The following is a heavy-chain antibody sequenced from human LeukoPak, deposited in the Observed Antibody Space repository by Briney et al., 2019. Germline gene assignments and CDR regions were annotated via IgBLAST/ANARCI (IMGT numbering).Heavy chain of an antibody. Sequence: SETLSLTCAVSGGSISSGGYSWSWIRQPPGKGLEWIGYIYHNGNTYYSPSLKSRVTISVDRSKNQLSLRLSSVTAADTAMYYCASGGYSYGFDYWGQGTLVTVSS. CDR2: IYHNGNT. D-gene: IGHD5-18*01. V-gene: IGHV4-30-2*01. CDR1: GGSISSGGYS. CDR3: ASGGYSYGFDY. J-gene: IGHJ4*02.